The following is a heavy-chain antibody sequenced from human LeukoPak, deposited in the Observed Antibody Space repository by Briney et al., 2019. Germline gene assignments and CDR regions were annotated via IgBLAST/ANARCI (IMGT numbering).Heavy chain of an antibody. CDR1: GFTFSSYW. CDR2: INSDGSST. J-gene: IGHJ4*02. CDR3: ASGAYYDFWSGYYMGYYFDY. Sequence: GGSLRLSCAASGFTFSSYWMHWVRQAPGKGLVWVSRINSDGSSTSYADSVKGRFTISRDNAKNSLYLQMNSLRAEDTAVYYCASGAYYDFWSGYYMGYYFDYWGQGTLVTVSS. V-gene: IGHV3-74*01. D-gene: IGHD3-3*01.